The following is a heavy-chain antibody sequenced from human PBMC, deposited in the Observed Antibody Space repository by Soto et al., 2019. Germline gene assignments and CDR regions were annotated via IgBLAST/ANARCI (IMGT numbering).Heavy chain of an antibody. Sequence: VLLIQSGAEVKKPGASVKVSCKASGYNFTSYYMHWVRQAPGQGLEWMGIINPKNGKTTYAQKFQGRITVTRDTSTTTGYMELKSLRSEDTAVYYCVAGMDVWGQGTTVIVSS. CDR2: INPKNGKT. CDR1: GYNFTSYY. CDR3: VAGMDV. V-gene: IGHV1-46*01. J-gene: IGHJ6*02.